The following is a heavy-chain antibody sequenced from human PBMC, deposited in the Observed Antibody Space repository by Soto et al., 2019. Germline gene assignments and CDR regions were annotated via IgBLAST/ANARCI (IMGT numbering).Heavy chain of an antibody. CDR3: ARDWKGAEGFEP. J-gene: IGHJ5*02. Sequence: QVQLVQSGAEVKKPGASVKVSCKASGYTFSTYGFSWVRQAPGQGLEWMGWIGADNGDTNYAQNFQGRVTMTTDTSTTTSYMELRSLTSDAPAVYFCARDWKGAEGFEPWGQGTLVTVSS. V-gene: IGHV1-18*01. D-gene: IGHD1-1*01. CDR2: IGADNGDT. CDR1: GYTFSTYG.